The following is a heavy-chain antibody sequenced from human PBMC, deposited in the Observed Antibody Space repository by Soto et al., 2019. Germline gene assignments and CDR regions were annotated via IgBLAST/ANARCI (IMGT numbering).Heavy chain of an antibody. Sequence: ASVKVSCKVSGYTLTELSMHWVRQAPGKGLEWMGGFDPEDGETIYAQKFQGRVTMTEDTSTDTAYMELSSRRSEDTALYYCATLVRHPTRRLYDFWSGPPRRYYYYYMDVWGKGTTVTVSS. D-gene: IGHD3-3*01. CDR1: GYTLTELS. V-gene: IGHV1-24*01. CDR2: FDPEDGET. CDR3: ATLVRHPTRRLYDFWSGPPRRYYYYYMDV. J-gene: IGHJ6*03.